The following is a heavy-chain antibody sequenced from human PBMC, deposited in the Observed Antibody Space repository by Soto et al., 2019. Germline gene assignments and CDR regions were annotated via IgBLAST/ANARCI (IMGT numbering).Heavy chain of an antibody. CDR2: ISYDGSNK. Sequence: QVQLVESGGGVVQPGRSLRLSCAASGFTFSSYAMHWVRQAPGKGLEWVAVISYDGSNKYYADSVKGRFTISRDNSKNTLYLQMNSLRAEDKAVYYCARYGDYSAYWGQGTLVTVSS. CDR3: ARYGDYSAY. D-gene: IGHD4-17*01. CDR1: GFTFSSYA. V-gene: IGHV3-30-3*01. J-gene: IGHJ4*02.